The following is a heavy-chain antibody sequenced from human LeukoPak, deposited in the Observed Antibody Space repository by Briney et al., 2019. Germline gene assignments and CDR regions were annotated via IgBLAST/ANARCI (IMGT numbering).Heavy chain of an antibody. CDR1: GYTFTSYA. CDR3: ATPKAPDLYSGYDGYFDY. D-gene: IGHD5-12*01. CDR2: INAGNGNT. Sequence: GASVKVSCKASGYTFTSYAMHWVRQAPGQRLEWMGWINAGNGNTKYSQKFQGRVTITRDTSASTAYMELSSLRSEDTAVYYCATPKAPDLYSGYDGYFDYWGQGTLVTVSS. V-gene: IGHV1-3*01. J-gene: IGHJ4*02.